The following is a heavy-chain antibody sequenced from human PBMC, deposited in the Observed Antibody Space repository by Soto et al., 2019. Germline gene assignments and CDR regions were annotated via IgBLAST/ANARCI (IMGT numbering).Heavy chain of an antibody. J-gene: IGHJ5*02. D-gene: IGHD3-10*01. CDR1: GGSFSGYS. CDR2: IDHSGYT. V-gene: IGHV4-34*01. Sequence: QVQLQQWGAGLLKPSETLSLTCGVYGGSFSGYSWAWIHQPPGRGLEWIGEIDHSGYTNYFPSLKSRVTISLDTSKNQFSLKLTSVTAADAAVYYCARVTWFGELGNWFDPWGQGTLVTVSS. CDR3: ARVTWFGELGNWFDP.